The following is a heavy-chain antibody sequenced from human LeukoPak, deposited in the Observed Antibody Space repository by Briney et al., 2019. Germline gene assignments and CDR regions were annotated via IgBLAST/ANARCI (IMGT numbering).Heavy chain of an antibody. CDR3: ARGAEDSSGYHISGAFDI. CDR2: IIPIFGTA. V-gene: IGHV1-69*06. J-gene: IGHJ3*02. D-gene: IGHD3-22*01. Sequence: SVKVSCKASGGTFSSYAISWVRQAPGQGLEWMGGIIPIFGTANYAQKFQGRVTITADKSTSTAYMELSSLRSEDTAVYYCARGAEDSSGYHISGAFDIWGQGTMVTVSS. CDR1: GGTFSSYA.